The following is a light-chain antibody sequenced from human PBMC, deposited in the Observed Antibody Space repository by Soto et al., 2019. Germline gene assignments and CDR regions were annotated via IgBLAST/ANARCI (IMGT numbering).Light chain of an antibody. CDR1: QSVIRY. Sequence: EIVLTQSPATLSLSPGDRSTLSCRASQSVIRYLAWYQQRPGQAPRLLIYGASSRATGIPDRFSGSGSGTDFTLTISRLEPEDFSVYYCQQYGSSPPWTFGQGTKVDIK. V-gene: IGKV3-20*01. CDR3: QQYGSSPPWT. J-gene: IGKJ1*01. CDR2: GAS.